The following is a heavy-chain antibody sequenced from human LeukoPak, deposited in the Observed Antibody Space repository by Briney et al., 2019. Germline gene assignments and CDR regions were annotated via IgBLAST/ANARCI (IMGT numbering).Heavy chain of an antibody. CDR3: VKRSRNGYNSPLDN. CDR2: ISGSGVET. J-gene: IGHJ4*01. D-gene: IGHD5-24*01. Sequence: GGSLRLSCAASGFTFSASAMNWVRQAPGMGLDWVSQISGSGVETYYADSVQGRFTISRDNSENTLYLQMNSLRAEDTAVYYCVKRSRNGYNSPLDNWGQGTLVTVSS. CDR1: GFTFSASA. V-gene: IGHV3-23*01.